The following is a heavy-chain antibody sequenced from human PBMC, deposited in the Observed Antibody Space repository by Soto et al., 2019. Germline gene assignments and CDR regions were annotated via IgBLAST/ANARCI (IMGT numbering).Heavy chain of an antibody. CDR2: IYYSGST. D-gene: IGHD5-18*01. Sequence: PSETLSLTCTVSGGSVSSGSYYWSWIRQPPGKGLEWIGYIYYSGSTNYNPSLKSRVTISVDTSKNQFSLKLSSVTAADTAVYYCARDRPNRGYSYGPYGMDVWGQGPTVTVSS. CDR3: ARDRPNRGYSYGPYGMDV. J-gene: IGHJ6*02. V-gene: IGHV4-61*01. CDR1: GGSVSSGSYY.